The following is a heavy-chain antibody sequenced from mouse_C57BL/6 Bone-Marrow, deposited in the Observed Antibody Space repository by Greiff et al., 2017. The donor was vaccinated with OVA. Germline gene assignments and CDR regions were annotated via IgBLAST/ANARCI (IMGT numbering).Heavy chain of an antibody. J-gene: IGHJ3*01. CDR1: GYTFTSYG. CDR3: ARDRPWFAY. Sequence: QVQLQQSGAELARPGASVKLSCKASGYTFTSYGISWVKQRTGQGLEWIGEIYPRSGNTYYNEKFKGKATLTADKSSSTAYMELRSLTSEDSAVYFCARDRPWFAYGGQGTLVTVSA. CDR2: IYPRSGNT. V-gene: IGHV1-81*01.